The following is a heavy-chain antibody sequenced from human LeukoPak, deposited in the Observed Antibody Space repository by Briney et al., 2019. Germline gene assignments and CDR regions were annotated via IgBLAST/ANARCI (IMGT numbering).Heavy chain of an antibody. CDR3: ASGLELDY. CDR2: ITQDGSEK. V-gene: IGHV3-7*03. J-gene: IGHJ4*02. Sequence: GGSLRLSCAASGFTFSSYWMRWVRQAPGKGLEWVANITQDGSEKNYVDPVKGRFTISRDNAKNSLYLQMNSLRAEDTAVYYCASGLELDYWGQGTLVTVSS. CDR1: GFTFSSYW.